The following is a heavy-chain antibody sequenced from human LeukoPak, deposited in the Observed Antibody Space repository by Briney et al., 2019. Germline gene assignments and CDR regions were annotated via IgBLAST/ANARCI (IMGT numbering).Heavy chain of an antibody. D-gene: IGHD1-14*01. CDR1: GYSFTAYY. Sequence: ASVTVSCTPTGYSFTAYYIFWMRQAPGQGLECMGWINLYNGATKYARRFQSRVTMTRDTSISTAYMELSRLRSDDTATYYCASWAGGNEPVASFDYWGQGTLVTVSS. V-gene: IGHV1-2*02. CDR3: ASWAGGNEPVASFDY. CDR2: INLYNGAT. J-gene: IGHJ4*02.